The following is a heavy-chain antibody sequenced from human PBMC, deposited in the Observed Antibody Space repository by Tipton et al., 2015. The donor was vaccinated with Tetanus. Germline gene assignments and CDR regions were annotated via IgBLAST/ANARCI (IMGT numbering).Heavy chain of an antibody. CDR1: GGTFSNYA. D-gene: IGHD2-2*01. CDR2: IIPIYGAA. J-gene: IGHJ6*02. CDR3: ARKWDIVAVSAANYYGLDV. V-gene: IGHV1-69*01. Sequence: QLVQSGAEVKEPGSSVRVSCKASGGTFSNYAINWVRQAPGQGLEWMGGIIPIYGAANYAQKFQGRVTITADESTSTAYMELSSLRSEDTAVYYCARKWDIVAVSAANYYGLDVWGQGTTVTVSS.